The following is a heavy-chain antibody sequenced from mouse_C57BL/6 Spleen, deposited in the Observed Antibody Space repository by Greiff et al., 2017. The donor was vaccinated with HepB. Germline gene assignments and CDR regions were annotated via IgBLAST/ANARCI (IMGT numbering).Heavy chain of an antibody. CDR3: ARDYSYWYFDV. CDR1: GYTFTSYW. D-gene: IGHD2-13*01. V-gene: IGHV1-61*01. CDR2: IYPSDSET. J-gene: IGHJ1*03. Sequence: QVQLQQSGAELVRPGSSVKLSCKASGYTFTSYWMDWVKQRPGQGLEWIGNIYPSDSETHYNQKFKDKATLTVDKSSSTAYMQLSSLTSEDSAVYYCARDYSYWYFDVWGTGTTVTVSS.